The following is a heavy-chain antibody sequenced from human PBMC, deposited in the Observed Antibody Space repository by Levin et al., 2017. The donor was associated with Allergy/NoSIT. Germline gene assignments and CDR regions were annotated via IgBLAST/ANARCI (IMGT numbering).Heavy chain of an antibody. Sequence: GGSLRLSCAASGFTFSSYAMHWVRQAPGKGLEWVAVISYDGSNKYYADSVKGRFTISRDNSKNTLYLQMNSLRAEDTAVYYCARSSGYDFSFDYWGQGTLVTVSS. CDR1: GFTFSSYA. CDR2: ISYDGSNK. D-gene: IGHD5-12*01. V-gene: IGHV3-30-3*01. CDR3: ARSSGYDFSFDY. J-gene: IGHJ4*02.